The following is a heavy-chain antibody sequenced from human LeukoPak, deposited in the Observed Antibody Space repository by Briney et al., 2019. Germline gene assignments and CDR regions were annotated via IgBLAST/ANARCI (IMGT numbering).Heavy chain of an antibody. CDR1: GGTFNIYA. V-gene: IGHV1-2*02. J-gene: IGHJ4*02. Sequence: ASVTVSFTASGGTFNIYAICWVRQAPGQGMEWMGWIKPNSGDTNYAQKFQGRVTMTRDTSISTAYMELSRLRSDDTAVYYCARGPHWDPHFDYWGQGTLVTVSS. CDR2: IKPNSGDT. CDR3: ARGPHWDPHFDY. D-gene: IGHD7-27*01.